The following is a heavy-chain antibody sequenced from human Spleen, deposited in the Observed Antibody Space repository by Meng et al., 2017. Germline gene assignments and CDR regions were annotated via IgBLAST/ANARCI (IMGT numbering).Heavy chain of an antibody. CDR2: IYYTGNT. V-gene: IGHV4-31*02. J-gene: IGHJ4*02. CDR3: ARDSGRYRVDY. D-gene: IGHD1-26*01. Sequence: SCTVSGGSMSSGGYYWSWIRQHPGKGLEWIGYIYYTGNTYYNPSLKSRVTISVDTPKSQFSLKLSSVTAADTAVYYCARDSGRYRVDYWGQGTLVTVSS. CDR1: GGSMSSGGYY.